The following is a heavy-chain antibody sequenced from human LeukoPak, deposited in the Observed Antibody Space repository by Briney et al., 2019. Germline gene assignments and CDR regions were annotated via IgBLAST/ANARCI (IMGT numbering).Heavy chain of an antibody. D-gene: IGHD6-19*01. CDR1: GYTISNYG. V-gene: IGHV1-18*04. J-gene: IGHJ4*02. Sequence: ASVKVSCKASGYTISNYGISWVRQVPGLGLEWMGWTSYNGNTNYAQKFQDRVTMTTDTSTTTAYMELRSLESDDTAVYYCARHSGSGWQALGYWGQGTLVTVSS. CDR2: TSYNGNT. CDR3: ARHSGSGWQALGY.